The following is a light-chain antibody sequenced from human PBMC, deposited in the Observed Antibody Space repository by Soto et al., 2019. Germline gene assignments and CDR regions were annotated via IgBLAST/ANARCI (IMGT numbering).Light chain of an antibody. J-gene: IGKJ1*01. CDR2: GAS. Sequence: EIVMTQSPATLCVSPGERATLSCRASQSVTINLAWYQQKPGQAPRLLIYGASTRATGIPARFSGSGSGTEFTLTISSLQSEDFAVYYCQHYNNWPPWTFGQGTKVEIK. V-gene: IGKV3-15*01. CDR3: QHYNNWPPWT. CDR1: QSVTIN.